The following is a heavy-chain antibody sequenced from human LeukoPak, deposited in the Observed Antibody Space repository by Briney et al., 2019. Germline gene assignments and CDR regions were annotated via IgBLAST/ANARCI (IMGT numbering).Heavy chain of an antibody. CDR2: ISGSGGST. D-gene: IGHD1-26*01. Sequence: GGSLRLSCAASGFTFSSYAMSWVRQAPGKGLEWVSAISGSGGSTYYADSVKGRFTTSRDNSKNTLYLQMNSLRAEDTAVYYCAKAEWVWLGATTPVYYFDYWGQGTLVTVSS. CDR3: AKAEWVWLGATTPVYYFDY. V-gene: IGHV3-23*01. J-gene: IGHJ4*02. CDR1: GFTFSSYA.